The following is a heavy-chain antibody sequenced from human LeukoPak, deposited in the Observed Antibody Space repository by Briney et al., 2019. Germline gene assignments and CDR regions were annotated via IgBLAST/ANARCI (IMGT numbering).Heavy chain of an antibody. J-gene: IGHJ4*02. CDR1: GFALSSHG. V-gene: IGHV3-21*01. CDR3: ARDSPAAAGFDY. D-gene: IGHD6-13*01. Sequence: GGALRLSCAASGFALSSHGMHWVRQAPGKGLEGVAYISSTSSFIHYADSVMGRFTISRDNARNSLYLNVNSLRVEDTALYYCARDSPAAAGFDYWGQGTLVTVSS. CDR2: ISSTSSFI.